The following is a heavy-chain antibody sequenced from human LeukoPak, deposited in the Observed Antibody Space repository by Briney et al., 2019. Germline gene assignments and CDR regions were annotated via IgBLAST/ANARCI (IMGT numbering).Heavy chain of an antibody. CDR1: GGTFSSYA. CDR3: ARAPPGYYDSSGYYNGFWFDP. V-gene: IGHV1-69*05. D-gene: IGHD3-22*01. CDR2: IIPIFGTA. Sequence: ASVKVSCKASGGTFSSYAISWVRQAPGQGLEWMGGIIPIFGTANYAQKFQGRVTITTDESTSTAYMELSSLRSEDTAVYYCARAPPGYYDSSGYYNGFWFDPWGQGTLVTVSS. J-gene: IGHJ5*02.